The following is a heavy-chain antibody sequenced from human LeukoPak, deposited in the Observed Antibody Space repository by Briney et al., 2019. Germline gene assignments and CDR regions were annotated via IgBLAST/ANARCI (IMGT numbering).Heavy chain of an antibody. Sequence: GASLKISCKGSGYSFTSYWIGWVRQMPGKGLEWMGIIYHGDSDTRYSPSFQGQVTISADKSISTAYLQWSSLKASDTAMYYCVRLRWAAGDGYYFDYWGQGTPVTVSS. D-gene: IGHD6-13*01. CDR3: VRLRWAAGDGYYFDY. V-gene: IGHV5-51*01. J-gene: IGHJ4*02. CDR1: GYSFTSYW. CDR2: IYHGDSDT.